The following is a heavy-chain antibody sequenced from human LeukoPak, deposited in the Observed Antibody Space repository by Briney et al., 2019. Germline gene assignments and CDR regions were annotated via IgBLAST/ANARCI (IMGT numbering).Heavy chain of an antibody. CDR1: GYTFTSYY. CDR2: INPSGGST. J-gene: IGHJ4*02. CDR3: ARERDYYDSSGYYLDY. V-gene: IGHV1-46*01. Sequence: ASVKVSCKASGYTFTSYYMHWVRQAPGQGLEWMGIINPSGGSTSYAQKFQGRVTMTRDMSTSTVYMELSSLRSEDTAVYYCARERDYYDSSGYYLDYWGQGTLVTVSS. D-gene: IGHD3-22*01.